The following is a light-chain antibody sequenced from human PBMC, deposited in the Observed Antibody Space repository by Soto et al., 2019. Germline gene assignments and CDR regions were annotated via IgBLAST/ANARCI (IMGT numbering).Light chain of an antibody. J-gene: IGKJ5*01. V-gene: IGKV1-39*01. Sequence: DIQMTQSPSSLSASVGDRVTITCRSSQSISSWLAWYQQKPGKAPKLLIYAASSLQSGVPSRFSGSGSGTDFTLTISSLQPEDFATYYCQQSYSTLLITFGQGTRLEIK. CDR3: QQSYSTLLIT. CDR1: QSISSW. CDR2: AAS.